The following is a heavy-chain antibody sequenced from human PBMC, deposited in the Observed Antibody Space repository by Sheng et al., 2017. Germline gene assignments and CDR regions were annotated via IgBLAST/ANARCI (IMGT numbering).Heavy chain of an antibody. J-gene: IGHJ4*02. CDR2: ISASGSSI. CDR3: ARDNGAVASDFDH. Sequence: VQLVESGGGVVQPGRSLRLSCAASGVTFSYYGMHWVRQAPGKGPEWVSYISASGSSIEYADSVKGRFFISRDNAKNSLFLEMSSLRAEDTAVYYCARDNGAVASDFDHWGQGTLVTVSS. D-gene: IGHD6-19*01. V-gene: IGHV3-48*04. CDR1: GVTFSYYG.